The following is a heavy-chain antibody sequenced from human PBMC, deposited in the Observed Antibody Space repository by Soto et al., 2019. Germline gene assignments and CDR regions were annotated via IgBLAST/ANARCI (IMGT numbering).Heavy chain of an antibody. D-gene: IGHD3-3*01. CDR2: INHSGST. CDR3: ARRSGYYYYYYGMDV. Sequence: ETLSLTCAVYGGSFSGYYWSWIRQPPGKGLEWIGEINHSGSTNYNPSLKSRVTISVDTSKNQFSLKLSSVTAADTAVYYCARRSGYYYYYYGMDVWGQGTTVTVSS. J-gene: IGHJ6*02. V-gene: IGHV4-34*01. CDR1: GGSFSGYY.